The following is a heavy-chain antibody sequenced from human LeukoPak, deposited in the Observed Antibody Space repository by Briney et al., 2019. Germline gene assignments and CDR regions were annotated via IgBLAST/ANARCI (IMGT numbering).Heavy chain of an antibody. J-gene: IGHJ4*02. CDR2: ISSSGSTI. D-gene: IGHD3-10*01. CDR3: ARDWKVRGVIIPFDY. Sequence: GGSLRLSCAASGFTFSSYEMNWVRQAPGKGLEWVSYISSSGSTIYNADSVKGRFTISRDNAKNSLYLQMNSLRAEDTAVYYCARDWKVRGVIIPFDYWGQGTLVTVSS. V-gene: IGHV3-48*03. CDR1: GFTFSSYE.